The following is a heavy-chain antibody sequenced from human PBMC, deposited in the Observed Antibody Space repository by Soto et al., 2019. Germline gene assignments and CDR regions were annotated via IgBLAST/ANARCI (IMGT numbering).Heavy chain of an antibody. J-gene: IGHJ4*02. Sequence: GGSLRLGCEVSGLTVSREEMNWVRQAPGKGLEWVAYIQNSGSPIYYADSLKGRFTISRDNAKNSLYLQMSSLTAEDTAVYYCARGYHSGWHFGHWGQGALVTVSS. CDR2: IQNSGSPI. CDR3: ARGYHSGWHFGH. V-gene: IGHV3-48*03. D-gene: IGHD6-19*01. CDR1: GLTVSREE.